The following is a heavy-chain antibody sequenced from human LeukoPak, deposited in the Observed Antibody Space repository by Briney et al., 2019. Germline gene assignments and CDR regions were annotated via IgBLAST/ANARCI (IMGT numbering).Heavy chain of an antibody. Sequence: GASVKVSCKASGYTFTGYYMHWVRQAPGQGLEWMGWMNPNSGNTGYAQKFQGRVTITRNTSISTAYMELSSLRSEDTAVYYCARGSFLVVTMTFDIWGQGTMVTVSS. J-gene: IGHJ3*02. CDR1: GYTFTGYY. CDR3: ARGSFLVVTMTFDI. V-gene: IGHV1-8*03. CDR2: MNPNSGNT. D-gene: IGHD2-21*02.